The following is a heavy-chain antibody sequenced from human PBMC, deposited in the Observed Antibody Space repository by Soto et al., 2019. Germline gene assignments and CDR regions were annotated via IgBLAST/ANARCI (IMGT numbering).Heavy chain of an antibody. D-gene: IGHD2-8*01. Sequence: EVQLVQSGAEVKKPGESLKISCKGFGYTFTDYWIAWVRQMPGKGLERMGMIYPCDSDTRYSPSVQGQVTISVDKSINTAYLQWSSLKASDTAMYCCAKPSSRTSYGFDIWGQGTMVSVSS. J-gene: IGHJ3*02. V-gene: IGHV5-51*03. CDR3: AKPSSRTSYGFDI. CDR1: GYTFTDYW. CDR2: IYPCDSDT.